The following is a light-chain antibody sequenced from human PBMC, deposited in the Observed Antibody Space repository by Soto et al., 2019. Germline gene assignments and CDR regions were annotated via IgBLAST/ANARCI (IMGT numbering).Light chain of an antibody. CDR3: QSYDISLSGSV. CDR1: SSNIGAGYD. Sequence: QSVLTQPPSVYGAPGQRGTISCTGSSSNIGAGYDVHWYQQLPGTAPKLLIYGNSNRPSGVPDRFSGSKSGTSASLAITGLQAEHEADYYCQSYDISLSGSVFGGGTQLTVL. CDR2: GNS. V-gene: IGLV1-40*01. J-gene: IGLJ2*01.